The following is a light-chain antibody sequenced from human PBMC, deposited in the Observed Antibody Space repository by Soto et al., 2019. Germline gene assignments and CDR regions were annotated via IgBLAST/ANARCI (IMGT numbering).Light chain of an antibody. CDR2: EVS. CDR3: CAYTSTSALYV. V-gene: IGLV2-14*01. CDR1: SHDIGGYKY. Sequence: QSALTQPASVSGSPGQSITISCTGTSHDIGGYKYVSWYQQHPGKAPKLMIYEVSNRPSGVSNRFSGSKSGNTASLTISGLQTEDAADYYCCAYTSTSALYVFGTGTKLTVL. J-gene: IGLJ1*01.